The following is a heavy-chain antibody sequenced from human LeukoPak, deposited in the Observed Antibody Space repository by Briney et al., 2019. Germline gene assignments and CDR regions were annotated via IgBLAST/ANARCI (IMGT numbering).Heavy chain of an antibody. D-gene: IGHD1-26*01. CDR2: INPDGTTT. CDR3: ARVGIGRYSFDS. V-gene: IGHV3-74*01. J-gene: IGHJ4*02. CDR1: GFPLSNYW. Sequence: GGSLRLSCAASGFPLSNYWMHWVRQTPGKGLVWVSRINPDGTTTSYADSVKSRFTISRDNARNTLYLEMNSLRAEDTAVYYCARVGIGRYSFDSWGQGTLVTVSS.